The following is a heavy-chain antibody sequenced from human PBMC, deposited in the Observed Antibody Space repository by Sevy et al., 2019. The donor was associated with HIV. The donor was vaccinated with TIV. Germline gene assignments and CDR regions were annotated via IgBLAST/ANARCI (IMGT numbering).Heavy chain of an antibody. CDR1: GFSLNAAGMG. J-gene: IGHJ4*02. CDR2: IFWDDDN. Sequence: SGPTLVNPTQTLTLTCTFSGFSLNAAGMGVGWIRQPPGKALEWLALIFWDDDNRYSPSLQSRLTVTKDTSKRQVFLTMTNVDPMDTATYYGAHRRTYGNPFKYWGPGTLVTVSS. V-gene: IGHV2-5*02. D-gene: IGHD4-4*01. CDR3: AHRRTYGNPFKY.